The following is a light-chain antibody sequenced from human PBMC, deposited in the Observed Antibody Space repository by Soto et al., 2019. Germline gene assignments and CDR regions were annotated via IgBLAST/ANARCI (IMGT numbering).Light chain of an antibody. CDR3: SSYTTSHTWV. Sequence: QLVLTQPASVSGSPGQSITVSCTGTSSDVGGYNYVSWYQQHPGKAPKLMIFDVNNRPSGVSYRFSGSKSGNTASLTISGLQAEDEADYYCSSYTTSHTWVFGGGTKLTVL. V-gene: IGLV2-14*03. CDR2: DVN. CDR1: SSDVGGYNY. J-gene: IGLJ3*02.